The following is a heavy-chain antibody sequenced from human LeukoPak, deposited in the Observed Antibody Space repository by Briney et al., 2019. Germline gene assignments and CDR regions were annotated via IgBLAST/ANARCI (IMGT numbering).Heavy chain of an antibody. D-gene: IGHD4-23*01. J-gene: IGHJ4*02. CDR2: IYYSGST. Sequence: PSETLSLTCTVSGGSISSSSYYWGWIRQPPGKGLEWIGNIYYSGSTYYNPSLKSRVTISVDMSKNQFSLKLSSVTAADTAVYYCASRHNGGTVGFWGQGTLVTVSS. V-gene: IGHV4-39*01. CDR1: GGSISSSSYY. CDR3: ASRHNGGTVGF.